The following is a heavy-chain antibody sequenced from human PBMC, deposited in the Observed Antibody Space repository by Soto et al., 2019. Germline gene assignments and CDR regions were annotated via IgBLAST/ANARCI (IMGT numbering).Heavy chain of an antibody. CDR3: AKDQIEIFGVVTDYYYGMDV. CDR2: ITGSGDTT. V-gene: IGHV3-23*01. CDR1: GFTFTSYA. Sequence: GGSLRLSCAASGFTFTSYAMNWVRQAPGKGLEWVSTITGSGDTTHYADSVKGRFTISRDNSKNTLYLQMNSLRAEDAAVYYCAKDQIEIFGVVTDYYYGMDVWGQGTTVTVSS. D-gene: IGHD3-3*01. J-gene: IGHJ6*02.